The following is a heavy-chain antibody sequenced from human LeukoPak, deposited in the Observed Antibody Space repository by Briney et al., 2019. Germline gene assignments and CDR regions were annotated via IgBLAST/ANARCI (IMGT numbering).Heavy chain of an antibody. D-gene: IGHD1-1*01. CDR2: ISYDGSNK. Sequence: LSCAXXGFTFSSYAMHWVRQAPGKGLEWVAVISYDGSNKYYADSVKGRFTISRDNSKNTLYLQMNSLRAEDTAVYYCARDEGGTTLDYWGQGTLVTVSS. CDR3: ARDEGGTTLDY. J-gene: IGHJ4*02. V-gene: IGHV3-30*04. CDR1: GFTFSSYA.